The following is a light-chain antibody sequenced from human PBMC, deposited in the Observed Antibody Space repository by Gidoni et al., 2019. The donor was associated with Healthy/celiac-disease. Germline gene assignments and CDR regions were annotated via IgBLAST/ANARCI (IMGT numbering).Light chain of an antibody. CDR1: SSDVGGYNY. V-gene: IGLV2-14*01. J-gene: IGLJ1*01. CDR2: EVS. Sequence: QYALTQPASVSGSPGQSITISCTGTSSDVGGYNYVSWYQQHPGKAPKLMIYEVSNRPPGVPDRFSGSKSGNTASLTISGLQAEDEADYYCSSYTSSSTLVFGTGTKVTVL. CDR3: SSYTSSSTLV.